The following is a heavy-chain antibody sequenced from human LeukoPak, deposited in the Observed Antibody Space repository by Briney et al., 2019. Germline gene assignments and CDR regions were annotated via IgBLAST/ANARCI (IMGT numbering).Heavy chain of an antibody. CDR2: FDPEDGET. D-gene: IGHD6-19*01. V-gene: IGHV1-24*01. CDR1: GYTLTELS. J-gene: IGHJ4*02. CDR3: ARGDADSSGWYILYPFDY. Sequence: ASVKVSCKVSGYTLTELSMHWVRQAPGKGLEWMGGFDPEDGETIYAQKFQGRVTMTEDTSTDTAYMELSSLRSDDTAVYYCARGDADSSGWYILYPFDYWGQGTLVTVSS.